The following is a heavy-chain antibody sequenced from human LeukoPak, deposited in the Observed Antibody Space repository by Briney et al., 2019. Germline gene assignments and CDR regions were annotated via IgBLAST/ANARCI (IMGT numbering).Heavy chain of an antibody. CDR2: ITYDGYYK. Sequence: PGGSLRLSCAASGFTFTSYGMHWVRQAPAKGLEWVALITYDGYYKYYSDSVKGRFTISSDTSKNTLYLQMNSLRAEDTAVYYCARDLSPVVRASPMGYWGQGTLVTVSS. CDR3: ARDLSPVVRASPMGY. CDR1: GFTFTSYG. V-gene: IGHV3-30*03. D-gene: IGHD3-10*01. J-gene: IGHJ4*02.